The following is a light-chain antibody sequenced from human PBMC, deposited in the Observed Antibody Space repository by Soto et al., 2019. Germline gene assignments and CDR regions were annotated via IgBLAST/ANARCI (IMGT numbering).Light chain of an antibody. J-gene: IGKJ1*01. CDR2: EAS. CDR1: QSVSRW. Sequence: DIQMTQSPSTLSASVGDTVTITCRASQSVSRWLNWYQQKSGKAPRLLIYEASNLEIGVPSRFSGSGSGTEFMLTIHSLQPADSATYYCQQFNSKVWTFGQGTKVEI. V-gene: IGKV1-5*01. CDR3: QQFNSKVWT.